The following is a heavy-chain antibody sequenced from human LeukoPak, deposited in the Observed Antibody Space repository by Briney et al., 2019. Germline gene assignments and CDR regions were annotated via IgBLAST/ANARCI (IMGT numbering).Heavy chain of an antibody. J-gene: IGHJ4*02. CDR1: GGTFSSYA. Sequence: ASVKVSCKASGGTFSSYAISWVRRAPGQGLEWMGRIIPILGIANYAQKFQGRVTITADKSTSTAYMELSSLRSEDTAVYYCARARCSSTSCYIDYWGQGTLVTVSS. CDR2: IIPILGIA. V-gene: IGHV1-69*04. CDR3: ARARCSSTSCYIDY. D-gene: IGHD2-2*02.